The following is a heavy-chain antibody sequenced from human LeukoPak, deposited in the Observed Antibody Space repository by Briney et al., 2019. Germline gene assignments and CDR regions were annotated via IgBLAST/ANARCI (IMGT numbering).Heavy chain of an antibody. CDR2: INPNSGGT. CDR3: ARRSNLGHYRPPTYYYYYMDV. V-gene: IGHV1-2*02. J-gene: IGHJ6*03. Sequence: ASVKVSCKASGYTFTGYYMHWVRQAPGQGLEWMGWINPNSGGTNYAQKFQGRVTMTRDTSISTAYMELSRLRSDDTAVYYCARRSNLGHYRPPTYYYYYMDVWGKGTTVTVSS. D-gene: IGHD3-16*02. CDR1: GYTFTGYY.